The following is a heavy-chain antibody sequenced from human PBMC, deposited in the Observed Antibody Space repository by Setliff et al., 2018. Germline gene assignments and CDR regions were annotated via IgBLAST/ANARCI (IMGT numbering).Heavy chain of an antibody. D-gene: IGHD3-16*01. J-gene: IGHJ4*02. V-gene: IGHV3-23*01. Sequence: GGSLRLSCAVSGFTFSSYAMSWVRQSPGKGPEWVSSISGSGGSTYYVDSVKGRFTISRDNSKNTLYLQMNSLRGEDTAVYNCAKLGGGRSTWGGGGVDYWGQGTLVTVSS. CDR2: ISGSGGST. CDR3: AKLGGGRSTWGGGGVDY. CDR1: GFTFSSYA.